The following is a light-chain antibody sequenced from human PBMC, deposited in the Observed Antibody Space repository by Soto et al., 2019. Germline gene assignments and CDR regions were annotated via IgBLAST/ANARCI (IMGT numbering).Light chain of an antibody. CDR3: QQYESYSPLT. Sequence: DIQMTQSPSILSASVGDIVTITCRASQSIRSWLAWYQQKPGKAPKLLIYDAYSLESGVPSRFSGRRSGTEFTLTIAGLQPEDFATYYCQQYESYSPLTFGGGTKVEIK. V-gene: IGKV1-5*01. CDR1: QSIRSW. J-gene: IGKJ4*01. CDR2: DAY.